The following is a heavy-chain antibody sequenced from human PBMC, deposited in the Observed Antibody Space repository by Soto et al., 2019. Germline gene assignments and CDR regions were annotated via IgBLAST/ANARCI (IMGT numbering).Heavy chain of an antibody. J-gene: IGHJ4*02. Sequence: GGSLRLSXAASGFTFSSYAMSWVRQAPGKGLEWVSAISGSGGSTYYADSVKGRFTISRDNSKNTLYLQMNSLRAEDTAVYYCAKDPSEYSSSYWGQGTLVTVSS. CDR1: GFTFSSYA. CDR2: ISGSGGST. V-gene: IGHV3-23*01. D-gene: IGHD6-6*01. CDR3: AKDPSEYSSSY.